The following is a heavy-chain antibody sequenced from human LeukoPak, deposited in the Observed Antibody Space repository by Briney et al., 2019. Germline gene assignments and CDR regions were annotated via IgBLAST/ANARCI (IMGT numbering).Heavy chain of an antibody. J-gene: IGHJ5*01. Sequence: GGSLRLSCAASGFTFSSYSMNWVRQAPGKGLEWVSSISGSSTYIHYADSVKGRFTVSRDNAKKSLYLQMNSLRVEDTAVYYCARDATTVEHGVDSWGQGTLVTVSS. CDR1: GFTFSSYS. CDR3: ARDATTVEHGVDS. V-gene: IGHV3-21*01. D-gene: IGHD4-17*01. CDR2: ISGSSTYI.